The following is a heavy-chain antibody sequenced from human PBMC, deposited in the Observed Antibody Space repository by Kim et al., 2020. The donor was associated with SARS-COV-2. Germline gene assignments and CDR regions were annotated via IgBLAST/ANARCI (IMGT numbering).Heavy chain of an antibody. CDR3: AKVRVTMIVVVITNYYYYGMDV. CDR1: GFTFSSYA. CDR2: ISGSGGST. D-gene: IGHD3-22*01. Sequence: GGSLRLSCVASGFTFSSYAMSWVRQAPGKGLEWVSAISGSGGSTYYADSVKGRFTISRDNSKNTLYLQMNSLRAEDTAVYYCAKVRVTMIVVVITNYYYYGMDVWGQGTTVTVSS. V-gene: IGHV3-23*01. J-gene: IGHJ6*02.